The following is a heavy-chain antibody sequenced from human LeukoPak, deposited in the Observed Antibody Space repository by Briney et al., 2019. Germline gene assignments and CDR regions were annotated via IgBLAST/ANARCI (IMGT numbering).Heavy chain of an antibody. V-gene: IGHV4-61*02. CDR2: IYTSGST. D-gene: IGHD2-15*01. CDR3: ARGPLEYCSGGTCYSGRNWFDP. CDR1: GGSISGSSYY. J-gene: IGHJ5*02. Sequence: SQTLSLTCTVSGGSISGSSYYWSWIRQPAGKGLEWIGRIYTSGSTNYNPSLESRVTISLDTSKNQFSLKMNSVTAADTAVYYCARGPLEYCSGGTCYSGRNWFDPWGQGTLVTVSS.